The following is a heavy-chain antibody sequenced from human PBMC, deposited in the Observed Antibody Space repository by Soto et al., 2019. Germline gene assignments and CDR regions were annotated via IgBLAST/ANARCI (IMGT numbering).Heavy chain of an antibody. V-gene: IGHV1-46*01. CDR3: ARGAARRQIGDAFDI. CDR2: INPSGGST. Sequence: GASVKVSCKASGYTFTSYYMHWVRQAPGQGLEWMGIINPSGGSTSYAQKFQGRVTMTRDTSTSTVYMELSSLRSEDTAVYYCARGAARRQIGDAFDIWGQGTMVTVSS. D-gene: IGHD6-6*01. CDR1: GYTFTSYY. J-gene: IGHJ3*02.